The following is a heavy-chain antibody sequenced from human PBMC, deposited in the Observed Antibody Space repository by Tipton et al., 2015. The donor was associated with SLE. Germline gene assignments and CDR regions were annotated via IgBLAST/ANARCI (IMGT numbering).Heavy chain of an antibody. V-gene: IGHV4-34*01. CDR3: ARATDCSGGRCYSAYYYYYGMDV. D-gene: IGHD2-15*01. J-gene: IGHJ6*02. Sequence: LSCAVYGGSFSGYYWSWIRQPPGKGLEWIGEINHSGYTNYNLSLKSRVTISVDTSKNQFSLKLSSVTAADTAVYYCARATDCSGGRCYSAYYYYYGMDVWGQGTTVTVSS. CDR1: GGSFSGYY. CDR2: INHSGYT.